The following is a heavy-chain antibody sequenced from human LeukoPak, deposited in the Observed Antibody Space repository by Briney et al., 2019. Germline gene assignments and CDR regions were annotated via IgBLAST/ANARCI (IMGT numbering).Heavy chain of an antibody. V-gene: IGHV3-7*01. J-gene: IGHJ4*02. CDR2: IKQDGSQE. CDR1: GFTFSSYW. Sequence: GGSLRLSCAASGFTFSSYWMHWVRQAPGKGLEWEAHIKQDGSQEYYVDSVKGRFTISRDSAKNSLYLQMNSLRAEDTAVYYCARGVPYDSWSGPHYSDYWGQGTLVTVSS. D-gene: IGHD3-3*01. CDR3: ARGVPYDSWSGPHYSDY.